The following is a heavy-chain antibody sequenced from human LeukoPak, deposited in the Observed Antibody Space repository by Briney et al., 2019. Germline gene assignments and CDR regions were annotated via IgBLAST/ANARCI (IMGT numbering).Heavy chain of an antibody. J-gene: IGHJ4*02. D-gene: IGHD6-19*01. V-gene: IGHV3-30*02. CDR1: GFTFSSYG. CDR3: ARAPEWLLFDY. Sequence: GGFLRLSCAASGFTFSSYGMHWVRQAPGKGLEWVAFIRYDGSNKYYADSVKGRFTISRHNSKNTLYLQMNSLRAEDTAVYYCARAPEWLLFDYWGQGTLVTVSS. CDR2: IRYDGSNK.